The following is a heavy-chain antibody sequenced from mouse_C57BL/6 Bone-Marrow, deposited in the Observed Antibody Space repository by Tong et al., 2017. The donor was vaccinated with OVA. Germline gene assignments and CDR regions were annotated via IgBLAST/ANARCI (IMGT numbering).Heavy chain of an antibody. V-gene: IGHV1-82*01. Sequence: YAFSSSWMNWVKQRPGQGLEWIGRIYPGDGDTNYNGKFKGKATLTADKSASTAYMQLISLTSVASVVYFCGRGGYGNDWVQGTTFTVSS. CDR3: GRGGYGND. CDR2: IYPGDGDT. J-gene: IGHJ2*01. CDR1: YAFSSSW. D-gene: IGHD2-10*02.